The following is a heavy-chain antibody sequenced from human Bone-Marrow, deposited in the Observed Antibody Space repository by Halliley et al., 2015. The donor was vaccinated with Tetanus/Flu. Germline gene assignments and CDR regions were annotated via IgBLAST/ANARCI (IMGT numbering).Heavy chain of an antibody. Sequence: LRLSFAVSGGSISSGDYYWSWIRQPPGKGLEWIGYIHYSGTTYYNPSLKSRVTISVDTSKNQFSLKLSSVTAADTAAYHCARDRGYGSGSYYFDNWGQGTLVTVSS. D-gene: IGHD3-10*01. V-gene: IGHV4-30-4*01. CDR3: ARDRGYGSGSYYFDN. CDR1: GGSISSGDYY. J-gene: IGHJ4*02. CDR2: IHYSGTT.